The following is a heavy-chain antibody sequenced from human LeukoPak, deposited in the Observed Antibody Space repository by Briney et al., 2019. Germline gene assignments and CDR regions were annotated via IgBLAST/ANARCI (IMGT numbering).Heavy chain of an antibody. D-gene: IGHD3-3*01. Sequence: PGASVKVSCKASGYTFTGYYMHWVRQAPGQGLEWMGWINPNSGGTNYAQKFQGRVTMTRDTSISTAYMELRSLRSDDTAVYYCARAFWSGSYRSQPFDYWGQGTLVTVSS. CDR2: INPNSGGT. V-gene: IGHV1-2*02. CDR3: ARAFWSGSYRSQPFDY. CDR1: GYTFTGYY. J-gene: IGHJ4*02.